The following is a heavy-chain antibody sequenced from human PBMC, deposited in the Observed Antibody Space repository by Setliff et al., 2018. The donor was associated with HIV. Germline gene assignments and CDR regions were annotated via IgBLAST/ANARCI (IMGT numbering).Heavy chain of an antibody. CDR3: VRDITTCWDV. Sequence: GSLRLSCAASGFTFDDYGMSWVRQAPGKGLEWVSGINWNGGSTGYADSVKGRFTISRDNAKNSLYLQMNSLRAEDTAVYYCVRDITTCWDVWGQGTTVTVSS. CDR2: INWNGGST. J-gene: IGHJ6*02. V-gene: IGHV3-20*04. CDR1: GFTFDDYG. D-gene: IGHD4-4*01.